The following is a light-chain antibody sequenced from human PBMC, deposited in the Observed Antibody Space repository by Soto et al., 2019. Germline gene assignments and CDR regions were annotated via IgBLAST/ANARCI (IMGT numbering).Light chain of an antibody. V-gene: IGLV2-14*01. CDR2: EVN. CDR1: RSDIGDSNF. Sequence: QSVLTQPASVSGSPGQSVTISCTGPRSDIGDSNFISWYQHSPGKAPRLLIYEVNNRPSGVSKRFSGSKAGNTASLTISGLLHEQEPDSSCASFSSGTILVFGSGTKVTV. CDR3: ASFSSGTILV. J-gene: IGLJ1*01.